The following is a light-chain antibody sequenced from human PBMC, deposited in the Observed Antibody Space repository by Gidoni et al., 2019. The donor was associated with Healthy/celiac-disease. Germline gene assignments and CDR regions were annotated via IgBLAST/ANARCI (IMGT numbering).Light chain of an antibody. CDR1: QRVRSY. CDR2: DAS. CDR3: QQRSNCPPSLT. V-gene: IGKV3-11*01. Sequence: ELVLTPSPATLSLSPGERDTLSCRASQRVRSYLAWYQQKPGQAPRLLIYDASNRATGIPARFIGSGSGTDFSLTISSLGPEDFAVYYCQQRSNCPPSLTFGGGTKVEIK. J-gene: IGKJ4*01.